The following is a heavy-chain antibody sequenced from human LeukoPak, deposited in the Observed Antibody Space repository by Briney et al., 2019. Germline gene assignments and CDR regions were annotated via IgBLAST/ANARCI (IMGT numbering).Heavy chain of an antibody. V-gene: IGHV4-34*01. Sequence: PSETLSLTCAVYGGSFSGYYWSWIRQPPGKGLEWIGEINHSGSTNYNPSLKSRVTISVDTSKNQFSLKLSSVTAADTAVYYCARHRHYGSGSYYRSSDYFDYWGQGTLVTVSS. J-gene: IGHJ4*02. CDR2: INHSGST. CDR3: ARHRHYGSGSYYRSSDYFDY. CDR1: GGSFSGYY. D-gene: IGHD3-10*01.